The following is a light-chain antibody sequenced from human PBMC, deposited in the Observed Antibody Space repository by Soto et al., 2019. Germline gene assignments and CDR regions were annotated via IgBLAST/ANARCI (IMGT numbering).Light chain of an antibody. Sequence: DIQMTQSPSSLSASVGDRVTITCRASQSISSYLNWYQQKPRKAPKLLIYAASSLQSGVPSRFSGSGSGTDFTLTISSLQPEDFATYYCQQSYSTFITFGQGTRLEIK. CDR2: AAS. V-gene: IGKV1-39*01. J-gene: IGKJ5*01. CDR3: QQSYSTFIT. CDR1: QSISSY.